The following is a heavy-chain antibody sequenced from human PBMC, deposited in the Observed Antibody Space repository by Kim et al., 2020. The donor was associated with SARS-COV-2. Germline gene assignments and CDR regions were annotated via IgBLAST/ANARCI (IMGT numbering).Heavy chain of an antibody. D-gene: IGHD2-21*02. V-gene: IGHV1-3*01. J-gene: IGHJ3*02. CDR3: VREGGGDDAAFDI. Sequence: KHSARLQGRVTITRDITATTAYMELSSLRFEDTAVYYCVREGGGDDAAFDIWGQGTMVTVSS.